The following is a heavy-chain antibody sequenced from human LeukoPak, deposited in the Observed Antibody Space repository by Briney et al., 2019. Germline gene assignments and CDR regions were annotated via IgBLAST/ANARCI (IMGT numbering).Heavy chain of an antibody. D-gene: IGHD2-2*01. CDR1: GFTFSSYW. CDR3: AKRSGYCSTISCYHLFDY. J-gene: IGHJ4*02. CDR2: IKDDGSEK. Sequence: GGSLRLSCVGSGFTFSSYWMTWVRQAPGKGLEWVANIKDDGSEKYSVDSVKGRFTISRDNAKNLLYLQMSSLRVEDTAVYYCAKRSGYCSTISCYHLFDYWGQGTLVTVSS. V-gene: IGHV3-7*03.